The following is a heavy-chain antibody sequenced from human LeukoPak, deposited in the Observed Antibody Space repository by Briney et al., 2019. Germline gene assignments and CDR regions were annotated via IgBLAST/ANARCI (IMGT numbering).Heavy chain of an antibody. D-gene: IGHD3-3*01. V-gene: IGHV3-23*01. CDR3: ASSGWYYDFWSGLNWFDP. J-gene: IGHJ5*02. CDR2: ISGSGGST. CDR1: GFTFSSYA. Sequence: PGGSLRLSCAASGFTFSSYAMSWVRQAPGKGLEWVSAISGSGGSTYYADSVKGRFTISRDNSKNTLYLQMNSLRAEDTAVYYCASSGWYYDFWSGLNWFDPWGQGTLVTVSS.